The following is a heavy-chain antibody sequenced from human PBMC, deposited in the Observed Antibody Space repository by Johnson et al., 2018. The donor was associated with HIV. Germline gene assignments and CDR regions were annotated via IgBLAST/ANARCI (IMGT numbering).Heavy chain of an antibody. CDR1: GFTFSNYG. D-gene: IGHD2-15*01. Sequence: QVQLVESGGGVVQPGGSLRLSCEVSGFTFSNYGMHWVRQDPGKGLEWVAFIRYDGSNKYYADSVKGRFTIFRDNSKNTLYMQMKSLRVEDTAAYYCAKEALRGGEYDAFDIWGQGTMVTVS. V-gene: IGHV3-30*02. CDR2: IRYDGSNK. CDR3: AKEALRGGEYDAFDI. J-gene: IGHJ3*02.